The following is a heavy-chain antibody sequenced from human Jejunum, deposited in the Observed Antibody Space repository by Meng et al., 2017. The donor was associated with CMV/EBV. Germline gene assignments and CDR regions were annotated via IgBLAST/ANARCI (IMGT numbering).Heavy chain of an antibody. CDR3: ARPCGSDTNCYDFWGGYYTSYFDY. V-gene: IGHV3-30-3*01. CDR2: ISYDGGNK. J-gene: IGHJ4*02. D-gene: IGHD3-3*01. Sequence: WVRQAPGKGLEWVAFISYDGGNKYYTDSVKGRFSISRDNSGNTLSLQMNSLRAEDTAVYYCARPCGSDTNCYDFWGGYYTSYFDYWGQGTLVTVSS.